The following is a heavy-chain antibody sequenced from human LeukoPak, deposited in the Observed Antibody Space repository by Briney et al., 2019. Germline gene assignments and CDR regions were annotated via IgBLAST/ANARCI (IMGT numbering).Heavy chain of an antibody. CDR2: INHSGST. Sequence: SETLSLTCAVYGGSFSGYYWSWIRQPPGKGLEWIGEINHSGSTNYNPSLKSRVTISVDTSKNQFSLTLSSVTAADTAVYYCARGRTGVVVVPAARYYMDVWGKGTTVTVSS. D-gene: IGHD2-2*01. CDR1: GGSFSGYY. J-gene: IGHJ6*03. V-gene: IGHV4-34*01. CDR3: ARGRTGVVVVPAARYYMDV.